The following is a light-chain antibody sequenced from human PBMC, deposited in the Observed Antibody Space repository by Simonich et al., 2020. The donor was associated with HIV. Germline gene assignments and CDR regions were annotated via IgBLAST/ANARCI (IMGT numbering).Light chain of an antibody. CDR2: AAS. J-gene: IGKJ1*01. V-gene: IGKV1-NL1*01. CDR3: QQYYSTLT. Sequence: DIQMTQSPSSLSASVGDRVTITCRASQGISNSLACDQQKPGKAPKLLLYAASRLESGGPSRFSCSGSGTDYTLTISSLQPEDFATYYCQQYYSTLTFGQGTKVEIK. CDR1: QGISNS.